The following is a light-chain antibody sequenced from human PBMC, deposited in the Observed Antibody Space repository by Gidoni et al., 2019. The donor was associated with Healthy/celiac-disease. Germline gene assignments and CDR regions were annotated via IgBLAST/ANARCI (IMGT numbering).Light chain of an antibody. CDR1: QSSSSY. V-gene: IGKV1-39*01. CDR2: AAS. Sequence: DSQMTQSPSSLSASVGDRVTITCRASQSSSSYLNWHQQKPGTAPLLLIYAASSLHSGVPSRFSGSGSGTDFTLTISSLQPEDFATYYCQQSYSTLYTFGQGTKLEIK. CDR3: QQSYSTLYT. J-gene: IGKJ2*01.